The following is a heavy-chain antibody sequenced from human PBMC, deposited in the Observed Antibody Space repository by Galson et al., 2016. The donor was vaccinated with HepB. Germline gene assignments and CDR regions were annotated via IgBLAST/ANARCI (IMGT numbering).Heavy chain of an antibody. V-gene: IGHV3-7*03. CDR2: MKEDGTDE. CDR1: GFTFSWST. CDR3: ARDVSGWGSRFDY. D-gene: IGHD3-16*01. Sequence: SLRLSCAVSGFTFSWSTMSWVRQAPGKGPEWVAKMKEDGTDEKYVDSVKCRFTISRDNDKKSLYLQMNSLRVEDTAIFYCARDVSGWGSRFDYWGPGTLVTVSS. J-gene: IGHJ4*02.